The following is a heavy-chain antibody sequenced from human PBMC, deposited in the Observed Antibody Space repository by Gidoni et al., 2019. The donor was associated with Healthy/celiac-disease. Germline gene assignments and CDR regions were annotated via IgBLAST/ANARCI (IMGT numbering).Heavy chain of an antibody. Sequence: EVQLVESGGGLVQPGGSLKLSCAASGFTFRGSAMHWVRQASGKGLEWVGRIRSKANSYATAYAASVKGRFTISRDDSKNTAYLQMTSLKTEDTAVYYCTSYRGSGSYYPPYGMDVWGQGTTVTVSS. V-gene: IGHV3-73*02. CDR1: GFTFRGSA. J-gene: IGHJ6*02. CDR3: TSYRGSGSYYPPYGMDV. CDR2: IRSKANSYAT. D-gene: IGHD3-10*01.